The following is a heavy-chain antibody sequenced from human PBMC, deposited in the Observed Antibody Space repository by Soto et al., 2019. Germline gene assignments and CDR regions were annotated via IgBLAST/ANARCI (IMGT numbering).Heavy chain of an antibody. CDR2: INHRGTT. J-gene: IGHJ4*02. CDR1: DSSISSGYY. Sequence: SETLSLTCRVSDSSISSGYYWGWIRQPPGKGREWIGSINHRGTTYYNPSLKSRVTISXXXXXXQXSXKXXXVTAXDTAVYYCARSLRAEAGTSNDYWGQGTLVTVSS. CDR3: ARSLRAEAGTSNDY. V-gene: IGHV4-38-2*01. D-gene: IGHD6-13*01.